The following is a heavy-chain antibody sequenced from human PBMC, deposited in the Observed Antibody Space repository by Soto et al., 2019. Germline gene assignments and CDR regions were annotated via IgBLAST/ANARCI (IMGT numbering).Heavy chain of an antibody. CDR1: SDSISSYY. V-gene: IGHV4-59*01. CDR2: ISYSGST. Sequence: QVQLQESGPGLVKPSETLSLTCTVSSDSISSYYWSWIRQPPGKRLEWIGYISYSGSTDYNPSLKSRVTISGDTSKNQFSLKVSSVTAADTAVYYCPRGTSWQLPFDYWGQGTLVTVSS. CDR3: PRGTSWQLPFDY. J-gene: IGHJ4*02. D-gene: IGHD6-13*01.